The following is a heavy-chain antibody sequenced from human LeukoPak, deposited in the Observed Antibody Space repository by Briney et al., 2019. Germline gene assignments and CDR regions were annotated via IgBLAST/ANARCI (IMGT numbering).Heavy chain of an antibody. J-gene: IGHJ4*02. Sequence: PSGTLSLTCTVSGGSISSYYWSWIRQPPGKGLEWIGYIYYSGSTNYNPSLKSRVTISVDTSKNQFSLKLSSVTAADTAVYYCARAGYSSSSSPFDYWGQGTLVTVSS. D-gene: IGHD6-6*01. CDR3: ARAGYSSSSSPFDY. CDR1: GGSISSYY. CDR2: IYYSGST. V-gene: IGHV4-59*01.